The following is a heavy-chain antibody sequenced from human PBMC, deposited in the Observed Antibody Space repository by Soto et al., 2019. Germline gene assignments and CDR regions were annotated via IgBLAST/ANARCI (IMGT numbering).Heavy chain of an antibody. CDR3: ARHPPAYYDSSGYMGAFDI. CDR2: IYPGDSDT. V-gene: IGHV5-51*01. CDR1: GYSFTSYW. D-gene: IGHD3-22*01. Sequence: GESLKISCKGSGYSFTSYWIGWVRQMPGKGLEWMGIIYPGDSDTRYSPSFQGQVTISADKSISTAYLQWSSLKASDTAMYYCARHPPAYYDSSGYMGAFDIWGQGTMVTVSS. J-gene: IGHJ3*02.